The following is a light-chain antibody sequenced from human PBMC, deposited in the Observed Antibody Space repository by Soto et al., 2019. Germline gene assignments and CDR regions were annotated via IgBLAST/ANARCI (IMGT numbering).Light chain of an antibody. CDR2: DVG. CDR1: SSDIGGYNF. Sequence: QSVLTQPASVSGSSGQSITIACTGTSSDIGGYNFVSWYQQHPGKAPKLLIYDVGNRPSGVSNRFSGSKSGNTASLTISGLQAEDEAHYYCNSYRTVSTYVFGTGTKVTVL. V-gene: IGLV2-14*01. CDR3: NSYRTVSTYV. J-gene: IGLJ1*01.